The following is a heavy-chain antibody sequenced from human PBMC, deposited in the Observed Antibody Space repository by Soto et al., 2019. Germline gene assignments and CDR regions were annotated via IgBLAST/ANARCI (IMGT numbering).Heavy chain of an antibody. V-gene: IGHV5-51*01. D-gene: IGHD6-13*01. Sequence: LGESLKISCKGSGYSFTSYWIGWVRQMPGKGLEWMGIIYPADSDTRYSPSFQGQVTVSADKSISTAYLQWSSLKASDTAIYYCARRPDSRDYYYYYGMDVWGQGTTVTVSS. CDR2: IYPADSDT. J-gene: IGHJ6*02. CDR3: ARRPDSRDYYYYYGMDV. CDR1: GYSFTSYW.